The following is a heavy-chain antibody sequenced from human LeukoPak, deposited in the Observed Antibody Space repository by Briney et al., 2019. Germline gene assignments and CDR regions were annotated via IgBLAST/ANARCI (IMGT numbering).Heavy chain of an antibody. V-gene: IGHV3-23*01. CDR3: ARDGYPWYFDY. J-gene: IGHJ4*02. CDR2: ISGGGGST. Sequence: GGSLRLSCAASGFTFSSYVMSWVRQAPGKGLEWVSAISGGGGSTYYADSVKGRITISRDNTKNTLYLQMNSLRAEDTAVYYCARDGYPWYFDYWGQGTLVTVSS. D-gene: IGHD5-12*01. CDR1: GFTFSSYV.